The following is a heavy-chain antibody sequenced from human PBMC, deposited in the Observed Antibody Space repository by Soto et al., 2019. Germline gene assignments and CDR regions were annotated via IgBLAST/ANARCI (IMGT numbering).Heavy chain of an antibody. CDR1: GGSISSYY. D-gene: IGHD6-13*01. CDR3: ARVIAAAGTQWFDP. CDR2: IYYSGST. Sequence: SETLSLTCTVSGGSISSYYWSWIRQPPGKGLEWIGYIYYSGSTNYNPSLKSRVTISVDTSKNQFSLKLSSVTAADTAVYYCARVIAAAGTQWFDPWGQGTLVTVSS. J-gene: IGHJ5*02. V-gene: IGHV4-59*08.